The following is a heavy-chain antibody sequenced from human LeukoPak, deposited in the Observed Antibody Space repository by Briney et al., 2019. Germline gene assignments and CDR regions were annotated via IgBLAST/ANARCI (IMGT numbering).Heavy chain of an antibody. CDR2: ISGSGGST. CDR3: AKEGLLVVPAVPWYDP. Sequence: GGSLRLSCAASGFTFSSYAMSWVRQAPGKGLEWVSAISGSGGSTYYADSVKGRFTISRDNSKNTLYLQMNSLRAEDTAVYYCAKEGLLVVPAVPWYDPWGQGTLVTVSS. V-gene: IGHV3-23*01. CDR1: GFTFSSYA. J-gene: IGHJ5*02. D-gene: IGHD2-2*01.